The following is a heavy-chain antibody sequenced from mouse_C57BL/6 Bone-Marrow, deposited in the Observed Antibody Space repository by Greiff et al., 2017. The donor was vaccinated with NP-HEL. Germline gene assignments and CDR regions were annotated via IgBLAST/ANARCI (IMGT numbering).Heavy chain of an antibody. V-gene: IGHV1-55*01. J-gene: IGHJ4*01. CDR3: ARAVTTVVGYYAMDY. CDR1: GYTFTSYW. CDR2: IYPGSGST. Sequence: QVQPQQPGAELVKPGASVKMSCKASGYTFTSYWITWVKQRPGQGLEWIGDIYPGSGSTNYNEKFKSKATLTVDTSSSTAYMQLSSLTSEDSAVYYCARAVTTVVGYYAMDYWGQGTSVTVSS. D-gene: IGHD1-1*01.